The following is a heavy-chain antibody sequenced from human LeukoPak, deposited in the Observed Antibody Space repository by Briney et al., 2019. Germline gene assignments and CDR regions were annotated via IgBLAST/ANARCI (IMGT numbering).Heavy chain of an antibody. CDR2: IIPILGIA. V-gene: IGHV1-69*02. CDR3: ASLQKGATAGFDY. CDR1: GGTFSSYT. Sequence: ASVKVSCKASGGTFSSYTISWVRQAPGQGLEWMGRIIPILGIANYAQKFQGRVTITADKSTSTAYMELSSLRSEDTAVYYCASLQKGATAGFDYWGQGTLVTVSS. J-gene: IGHJ4*02.